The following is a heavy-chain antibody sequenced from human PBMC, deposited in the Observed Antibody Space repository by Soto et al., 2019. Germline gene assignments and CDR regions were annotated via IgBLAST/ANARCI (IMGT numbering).Heavy chain of an antibody. D-gene: IGHD3-10*01. CDR3: ARDRWLGETLWGGMDV. CDR2: ISAYNGNT. CDR1: GYTFTSYG. Sequence: QVQLVQSGAEVKKPGASVKVSCKASGYTFTSYGISWVRQAPGQGLEWMGWISAYNGNTNYAQKPQGRVTMTTDTSTSTAYMELRSLRSDDTAVYYCARDRWLGETLWGGMDVWGQGTTVTVSS. V-gene: IGHV1-18*01. J-gene: IGHJ6*02.